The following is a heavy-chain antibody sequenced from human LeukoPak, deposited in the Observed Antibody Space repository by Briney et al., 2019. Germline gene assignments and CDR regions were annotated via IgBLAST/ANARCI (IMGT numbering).Heavy chain of an antibody. V-gene: IGHV3-30*02. J-gene: IGHJ3*02. CDR3: ASFLTYYDFWSGTDAFDI. CDR2: IRYDGSNK. D-gene: IGHD3-3*01. Sequence: PGGSLRLSCAASGFTFSSYGMHWVRQAPGKGLEWVAFIRYDGSNKYYADSVKGRFTISRDNSKNTLYLQMNSLRAEDTAVYYCASFLTYYDFWSGTDAFDIWGQGTMVTVSS. CDR1: GFTFSSYG.